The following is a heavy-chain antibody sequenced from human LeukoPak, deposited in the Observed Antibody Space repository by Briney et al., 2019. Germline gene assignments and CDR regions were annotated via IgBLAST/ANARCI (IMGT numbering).Heavy chain of an antibody. Sequence: SETLSLTCTVSGGSISGYYWSWIRQPPGKGLEWIGEINHSGSTNYNPSLKSRVTISVGTSKNQFSLKLNSVTAADTAVYYCARGCPGGYSSSWYYYFDYWGQGTLVTVSS. CDR2: INHSGST. D-gene: IGHD6-13*01. J-gene: IGHJ4*02. CDR1: GGSISGYY. CDR3: ARGCPGGYSSSWYYYFDY. V-gene: IGHV4-34*01.